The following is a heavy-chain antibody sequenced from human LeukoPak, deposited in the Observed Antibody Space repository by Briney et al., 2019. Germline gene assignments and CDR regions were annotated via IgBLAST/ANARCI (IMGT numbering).Heavy chain of an antibody. CDR3: ASHTSRYYDFWSAPPRFDY. CDR2: IIPIFGTA. V-gene: IGHV1-69*13. J-gene: IGHJ4*02. D-gene: IGHD3-3*01. CDR1: GGTFSSYA. Sequence: SVKVSCKASGGTFSSYAISWVRQAPGQGLEWMEGIIPIFGTANYAQKFQGRVTITADESTSTAYMELSSLRSEDTAVYYCASHTSRYYDFWSAPPRFDYWGQGTLVTVSS.